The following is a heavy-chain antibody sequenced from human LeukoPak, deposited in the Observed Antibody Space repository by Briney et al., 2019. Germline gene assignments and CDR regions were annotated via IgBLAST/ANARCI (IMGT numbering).Heavy chain of an antibody. Sequence: GGSLRLSCAASGFTFSSYWMTWVRQAPGKGLEWVGRIKSKTDGGTTDYAAPEKGRFTISRDDSKNTLYLQMNSLKTEDTAVYYCTTDTYYYDSSGYYYVDYWGQGTLVTVSS. D-gene: IGHD3-22*01. J-gene: IGHJ4*02. CDR1: GFTFSSYW. CDR2: IKSKTDGGTT. CDR3: TTDTYYYDSSGYYYVDY. V-gene: IGHV3-15*01.